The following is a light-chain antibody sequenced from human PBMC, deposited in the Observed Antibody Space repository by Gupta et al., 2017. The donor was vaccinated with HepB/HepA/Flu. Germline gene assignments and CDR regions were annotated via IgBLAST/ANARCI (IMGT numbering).Light chain of an antibody. J-gene: IGKJ3*01. Sequence: DIQMTQSPSSLSASVGDRVTITCRSSQSILRYLNWFQKKPGKAPNLLIYTASSFQSGVPSRFSGGGSGTDFTLNISSLQPEDFATYYCQQTYSVPPTFGPGTKVDVK. CDR3: QQTYSVPPT. CDR2: TAS. V-gene: IGKV1-39*01. CDR1: QSILRY.